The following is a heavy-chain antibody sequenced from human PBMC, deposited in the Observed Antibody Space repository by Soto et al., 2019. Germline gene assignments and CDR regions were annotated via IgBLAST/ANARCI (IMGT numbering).Heavy chain of an antibody. D-gene: IGHD3-10*01. J-gene: IGHJ4*02. CDR1: GFTFSSYG. CDR2: ISYDGSNK. V-gene: IGHV3-30*18. Sequence: QVQLVESGGGVVQPGRSLRLSCAASGFTFSSYGMHWVRQAPGKGLEWVAVISYDGSNKYYADSVKGRFTISRDNSKNTLYLQMNSLRAEDTAVYYCAKDREAYGSGSYALDYLGQGTLVTVSS. CDR3: AKDREAYGSGSYALDY.